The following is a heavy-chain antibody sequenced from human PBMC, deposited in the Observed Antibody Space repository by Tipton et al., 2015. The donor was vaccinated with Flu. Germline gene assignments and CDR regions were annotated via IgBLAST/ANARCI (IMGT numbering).Heavy chain of an antibody. CDR1: GGSFSGDY. V-gene: IGHV4-34*06. Sequence: TLSLTCVVYGGSFSGDYCSWIRQPPGKGLEWIGEVNHSGSTNYNPSLKSRVTISVDTSKNQFSLKLDSVTAADTAMYYCDSYGSESYWGQGTLVTVSS. CDR2: VNHSGST. D-gene: IGHD3-10*01. CDR3: DSYGSESY. J-gene: IGHJ4*02.